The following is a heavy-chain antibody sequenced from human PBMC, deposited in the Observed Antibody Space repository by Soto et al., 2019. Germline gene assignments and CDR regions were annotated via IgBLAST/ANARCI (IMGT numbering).Heavy chain of an antibody. Sequence: PGGYLRLSCAASGFTFTSYALSWVRQAPGKGLEWVSGISATGGSTYYADSVKGRFTISRDNSRNTLYLQMNSLRAEDTALYYCEKGGYCTSISCPRWFDPWGQGTLVTVSS. CDR1: GFTFTSYA. CDR3: EKGGYCTSISCPRWFDP. CDR2: ISATGGST. V-gene: IGHV3-23*01. J-gene: IGHJ5*02. D-gene: IGHD2-2*01.